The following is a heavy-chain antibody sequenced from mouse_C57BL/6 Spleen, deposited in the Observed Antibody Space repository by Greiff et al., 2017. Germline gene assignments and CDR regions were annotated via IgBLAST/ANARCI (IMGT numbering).Heavy chain of an antibody. CDR2: IDPANGNT. Sequence: VQLQQSVAELVRPGASVKLSCTASGFTIKNTYIHWVKQRPEQGLEWIGRIDPANGNTKYAPKFQGKATITADTSSNTAYLQLSSLTSEDTAIYYCARGAKMDRSGYYFDYWGQGTTLTVSS. V-gene: IGHV14-3*01. CDR1: GFTIKNTY. J-gene: IGHJ2*01. CDR3: ARGAKMDRSGYYFDY. D-gene: IGHD3-2*02.